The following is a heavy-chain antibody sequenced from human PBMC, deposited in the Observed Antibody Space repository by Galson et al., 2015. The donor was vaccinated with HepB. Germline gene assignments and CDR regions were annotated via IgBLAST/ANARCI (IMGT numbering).Heavy chain of an antibody. CDR3: AKSGWFGELHFHSFDY. D-gene: IGHD3-10*01. Sequence: SLRLSCAASGFTFSSYAMSWVRQAPGKGLEWVSSISVSGGATYYAGSVKGRFTISRDNSKNTLYLQMNSLGAEDTAIYYCAKSGWFGELHFHSFDYWGQGTLVTVSS. CDR2: ISVSGGAT. V-gene: IGHV3-23*01. J-gene: IGHJ4*02. CDR1: GFTFSSYA.